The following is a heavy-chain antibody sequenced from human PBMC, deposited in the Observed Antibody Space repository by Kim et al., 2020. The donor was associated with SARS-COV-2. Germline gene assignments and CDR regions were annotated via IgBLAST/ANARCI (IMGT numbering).Heavy chain of an antibody. D-gene: IGHD5-18*01. CDR3: ARDPTHTAMATTFDL. CDR1: GYTFTGYY. J-gene: IGHJ2*01. Sequence: ASVKVSCKASGYTFTGYYMHWVRQAPGQGLEWMGRINPNSGGTNYAQKFQGRVTMTRDTSISTAYMELSRLRSDDTAVYYCARDPTHTAMATTFDLWGRGTLVTVSS. V-gene: IGHV1-2*06. CDR2: INPNSGGT.